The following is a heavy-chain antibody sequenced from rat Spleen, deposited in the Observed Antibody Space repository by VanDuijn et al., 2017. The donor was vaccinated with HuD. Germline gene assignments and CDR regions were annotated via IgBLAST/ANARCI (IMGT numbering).Heavy chain of an antibody. Sequence: EVQLVESGGGLVQPGRSLKLSCAASGFTFSDYAMAWVRQAPKKGLEWVASISTGGGNTYYRDSVKGRFTISRDNAKSTLYLQMDSLRSEDTATYYCARQSSSIPYYWYFDFWGPGTMVTVSS. D-gene: IGHD1-2*01. CDR1: GFTFSDYA. CDR2: ISTGGGNT. J-gene: IGHJ1*01. CDR3: ARQSSSIPYYWYFDF. V-gene: IGHV5-25*01.